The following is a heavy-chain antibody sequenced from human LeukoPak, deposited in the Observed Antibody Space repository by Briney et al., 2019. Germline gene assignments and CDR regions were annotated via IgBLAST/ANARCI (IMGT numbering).Heavy chain of an antibody. Sequence: PGGSLRLSCAASAFIFNTNGMHWVSQAPGKGLEWVAVISYDGSNKYYADSVKGRFTISRDNSKNTLYLQMNSLRVEDTAVYYCASMIVVVEDDAFDIWGQGTMVTVSS. V-gene: IGHV3-30*03. D-gene: IGHD3-22*01. CDR2: ISYDGSNK. J-gene: IGHJ3*02. CDR1: AFIFNTNG. CDR3: ASMIVVVEDDAFDI.